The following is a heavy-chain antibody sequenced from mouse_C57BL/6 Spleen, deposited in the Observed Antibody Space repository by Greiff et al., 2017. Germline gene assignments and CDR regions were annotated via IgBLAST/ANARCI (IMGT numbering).Heavy chain of an antibody. CDR3: ARERSELGAFAY. J-gene: IGHJ2*01. D-gene: IGHD4-1*01. Sequence: EVKLVESEGGLVQPGSSMKLSCTASGFTFSDYYMAWVRQVPEKGLEWVANINYDGSSTYYLDSVKSRFIISRENAKNILYLQMSSLKSEDTATYYCARERSELGAFAYWGQGTTLTVSS. V-gene: IGHV5-16*01. CDR1: GFTFSDYY. CDR2: INYDGSST.